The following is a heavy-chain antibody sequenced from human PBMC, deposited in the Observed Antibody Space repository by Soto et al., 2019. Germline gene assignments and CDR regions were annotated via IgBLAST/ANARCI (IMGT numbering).Heavy chain of an antibody. Sequence: EVQLVESGGVVVQPGGSLRLSCAASGFTFDDYTMHWVRQAPGKGLEWVSLISWDGGSTYYADSVKGRFTISTDNSKNSLYLQMNSLRTEDTALYYCAKDSSSIRYDSSGAFDYWGQGTLVTVSS. CDR2: ISWDGGST. J-gene: IGHJ4*02. CDR1: GFTFDDYT. V-gene: IGHV3-43*01. D-gene: IGHD3-22*01. CDR3: AKDSSSIRYDSSGAFDY.